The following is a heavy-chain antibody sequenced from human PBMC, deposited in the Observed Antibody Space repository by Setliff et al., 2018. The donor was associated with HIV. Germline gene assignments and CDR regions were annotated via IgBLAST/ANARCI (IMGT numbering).Heavy chain of an antibody. Sequence: PSGTLSLTCAVSGFSINCGYSWDCIRQSPGKGLEWIGALYNSGSTYYNPSLKSRVTISVDTSKNPFSLKLTSVPAADPAVYYCARCLIAATGTWFDPWGQGTLVTVSS. CDR2: LYNSGST. J-gene: IGHJ5*02. CDR1: GFSINCGYS. D-gene: IGHD6-13*01. V-gene: IGHV4-38-2*01. CDR3: ARCLIAATGTWFDP.